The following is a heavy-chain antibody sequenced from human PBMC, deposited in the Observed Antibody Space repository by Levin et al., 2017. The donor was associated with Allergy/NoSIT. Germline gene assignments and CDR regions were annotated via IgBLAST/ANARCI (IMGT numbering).Heavy chain of an antibody. D-gene: IGHD2-2*01. V-gene: IGHV3-30-3*01. J-gene: IGHJ4*02. Sequence: GGSLRLSCAASGFTFSSYAMHWVRQAPGKGLEWVAVISYDGSNKYYADSVKGRFTISRDNSKNTLYLQMNSLRAEDTAVYYCARDWGKYCSSTSCYGPQFDYWGQGTLVTVSS. CDR2: ISYDGSNK. CDR3: ARDWGKYCSSTSCYGPQFDY. CDR1: GFTFSSYA.